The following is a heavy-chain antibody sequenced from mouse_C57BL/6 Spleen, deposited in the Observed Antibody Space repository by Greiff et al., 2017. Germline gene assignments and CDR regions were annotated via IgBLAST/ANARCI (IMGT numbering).Heavy chain of an antibody. J-gene: IGHJ2*01. CDR1: GYTFTSYK. V-gene: IGHV1-12*01. CDR2: IYPGNGDT. Sequence: LQQSGAELVRPGASVKLSCKASGYTFTSYKMHWVQQTPSQGLDWIGAIYPGNGDTSYNQKFKGKATLTVDKSSITADMQRSSLTSEDSAVYYCARDVYWGQGTTRTVSS. CDR3: ARDVY.